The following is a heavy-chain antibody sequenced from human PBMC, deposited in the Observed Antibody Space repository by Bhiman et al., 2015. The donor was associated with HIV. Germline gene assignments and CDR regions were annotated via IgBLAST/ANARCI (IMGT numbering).Heavy chain of an antibody. CDR2: FSGSGGGT. J-gene: IGHJ6*02. Sequence: EVQLVESGGGLVQPGGSLRLSCAASEFTFSRHAMSWVRQGPGKGLEWVSSFSGSGGGTYYADSVKGRFTISRDNSKNTLYLQMSSLRAEDTAVYYCAKYTGYSGYDYYYYYGMDVWGQGTTVTVSS. V-gene: IGHV3-23*04. CDR1: EFTFSRHA. D-gene: IGHD5-12*01. CDR3: AKYTGYSGYDYYYYYGMDV.